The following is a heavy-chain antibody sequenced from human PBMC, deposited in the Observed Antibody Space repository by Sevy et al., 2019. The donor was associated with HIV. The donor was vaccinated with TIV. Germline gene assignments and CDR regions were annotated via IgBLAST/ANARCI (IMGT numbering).Heavy chain of an antibody. CDR2: ISYDGNNK. CDR3: ARDQHDYGGNLRTGWFDP. CDR1: EFTFSSYA. J-gene: IGHJ5*02. D-gene: IGHD4-17*01. V-gene: IGHV3-30-3*01. Sequence: GGSLRLSCAASEFTFSSYAMHWVRQAPGKGLEWVAVISYDGNNKYYAESVKGRFTISRDNSKNTLYLQMNSLRPEDTAVYYCARDQHDYGGNLRTGWFDPWGQGTLVTVSS.